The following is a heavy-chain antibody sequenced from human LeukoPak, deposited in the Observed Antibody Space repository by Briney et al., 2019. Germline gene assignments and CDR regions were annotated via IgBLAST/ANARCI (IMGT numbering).Heavy chain of an antibody. CDR1: GYTFTGYY. J-gene: IGHJ4*02. Sequence: GASVKVSCKASGYTFTGYYMHWVRQAPGQGLEWMGWINPNSGGTNNAQKFQGRVTMTRDTSISTAYMELSRLRSDDTAVYYCARGGSGEQLAPLDYWGQGTLVTVSS. CDR2: INPNSGGT. D-gene: IGHD1-26*01. V-gene: IGHV1-2*02. CDR3: ARGGSGEQLAPLDY.